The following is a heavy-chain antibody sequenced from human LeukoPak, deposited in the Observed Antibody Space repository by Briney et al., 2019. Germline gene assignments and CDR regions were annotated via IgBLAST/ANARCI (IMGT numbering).Heavy chain of an antibody. CDR3: ARDLSGYDLIGMDV. CDR2: ISAYNGNT. CDR1: GYTFTSYG. Sequence: GASVKVSCKASGYTFTSYGTSWVRQAPGQGLEWMGWISAYNGNTNYAQKLQGRVTMTTDTSTSTAYMELRSLRSDDTAVYYCARDLSGYDLIGMDVWGKGTTVTVSS. V-gene: IGHV1-18*04. D-gene: IGHD5-12*01. J-gene: IGHJ6*04.